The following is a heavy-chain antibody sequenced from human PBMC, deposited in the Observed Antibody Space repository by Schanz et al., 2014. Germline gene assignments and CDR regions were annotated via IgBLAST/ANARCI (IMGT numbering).Heavy chain of an antibody. Sequence: EVQLVESGGGLIQPGGSLRLSCAASGFGFSSYSMNWVRQAPGKGLEWVSTIGTSGGTNYAESVKGRFTMSRDNSKNTLYLQMNSLRAEDTAVYYCAKGRFGELSAFDIWGQGTMVTVSS. CDR1: GFGFSSYS. J-gene: IGHJ3*02. V-gene: IGHV3-23*04. CDR3: AKGRFGELSAFDI. D-gene: IGHD3-10*01. CDR2: IGTSGGT.